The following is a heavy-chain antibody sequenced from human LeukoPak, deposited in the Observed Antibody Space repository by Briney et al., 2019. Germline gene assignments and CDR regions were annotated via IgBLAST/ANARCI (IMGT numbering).Heavy chain of an antibody. CDR1: GGSISTSSYY. D-gene: IGHD4-17*01. J-gene: IGHJ6*03. CDR2: IFYSGST. V-gene: IGHV4-39*07. CDR3: ARDHAVRGSSYYYYYYMDV. Sequence: PSETLSLTCTVSGGSISTSSYYWGWVRQPPGKGLEWIGNIFYSGSTYYSPSRKSRVTISLDTSRNQFSLKLSSVTAADTAVYYCARDHAVRGSSYYYYYYMDVWGKGTTVTVSS.